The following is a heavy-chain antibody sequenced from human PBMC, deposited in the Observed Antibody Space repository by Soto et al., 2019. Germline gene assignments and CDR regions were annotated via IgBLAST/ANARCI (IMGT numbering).Heavy chain of an antibody. V-gene: IGHV5-10-1*01. J-gene: IGHJ6*02. CDR3: ARRVRYIVVVPAHYYYYYGMDV. CDR2: IDPSDSYT. D-gene: IGHD2-2*01. Sequence: PGESLKISCKGSGYSFTSYWISLVRQMPGKGLEWMGRIDPSDSYTNYSPSFQGHVTISADKSISTAYLQWSSLKASDTAMYYCARRVRYIVVVPAHYYYYYGMDVWGQGTTVTVSS. CDR1: GYSFTSYW.